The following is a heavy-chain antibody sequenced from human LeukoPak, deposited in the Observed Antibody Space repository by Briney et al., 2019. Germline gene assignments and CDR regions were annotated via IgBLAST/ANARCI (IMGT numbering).Heavy chain of an antibody. Sequence: GGSLRLSCAASGFSLSNYWMHWVRQAPGKGLMWVSQISPDGRQTFYADSVKGRFTISRDNAKNTLFLQMDSLRAEDTALYYCVRSLRSADFWGQGTLVTVSS. J-gene: IGHJ4*02. CDR2: ISPDGRQT. CDR3: VRSLRSADF. V-gene: IGHV3-74*01. CDR1: GFSLSNYW.